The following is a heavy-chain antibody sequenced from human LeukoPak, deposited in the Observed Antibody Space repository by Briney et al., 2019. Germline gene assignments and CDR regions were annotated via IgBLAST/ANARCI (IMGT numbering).Heavy chain of an antibody. D-gene: IGHD3-22*01. V-gene: IGHV4-39*07. CDR2: IYYSGST. Sequence: SETLSLTCIVSGGSISGSGYYWGWIRQPPGKGLEWIGTIYYSGSTYHSPSLKSRVTIAVDTSKNQFSLKLSSVTAADTAVYYCARARDGYPDYWGQGTLVTVSS. CDR1: GGSISGSGYY. CDR3: ARARDGYPDY. J-gene: IGHJ4*02.